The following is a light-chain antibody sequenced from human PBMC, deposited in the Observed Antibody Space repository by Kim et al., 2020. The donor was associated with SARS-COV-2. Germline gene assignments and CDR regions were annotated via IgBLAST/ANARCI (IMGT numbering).Light chain of an antibody. CDR1: QSVSSSY. Sequence: PGERATVSCRASQSVSSSYLAWYQQKHGQAPRLLIYGASSRATGIPDRFSGSGSGTDFTLTISRLEPEDFAVYYCQQYGSSPPITFGQGTRLEIK. J-gene: IGKJ5*01. V-gene: IGKV3-20*01. CDR2: GAS. CDR3: QQYGSSPPIT.